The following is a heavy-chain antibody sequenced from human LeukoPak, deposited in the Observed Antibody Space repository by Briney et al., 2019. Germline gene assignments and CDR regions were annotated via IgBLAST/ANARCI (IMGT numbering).Heavy chain of an antibody. CDR1: RFTFSIFS. Sequence: GGSLRLSCAASRFTFSIFSMNWVRQAPGKGLEWVSYISSSSSTTYYADSVKGRFTISRDNAKNSLYLQINSLTAEDTAVYYCARGWWNSGFDYWGQGILVTVSS. D-gene: IGHD2-15*01. V-gene: IGHV3-48*04. J-gene: IGHJ4*02. CDR3: ARGWWNSGFDY. CDR2: ISSSSSTT.